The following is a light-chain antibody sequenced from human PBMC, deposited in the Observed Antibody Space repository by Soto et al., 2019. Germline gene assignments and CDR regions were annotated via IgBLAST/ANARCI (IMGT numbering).Light chain of an antibody. V-gene: IGKV1-39*01. CDR3: QQSYTTPRIT. J-gene: IGKJ5*01. CDR1: QDIGTY. Sequence: DIQMTQSPSSLSASIGDSVIITCRASQDIGTYLNWYQHKPGKAPKHLIYAASSLQTGVPSRFTGSGSGTELTLTIDSLQPEDFATYYCQQSYTTPRITFGQGTRLEIK. CDR2: AAS.